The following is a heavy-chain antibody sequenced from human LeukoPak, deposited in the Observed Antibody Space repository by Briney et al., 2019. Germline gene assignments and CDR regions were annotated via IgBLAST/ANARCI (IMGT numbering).Heavy chain of an antibody. CDR1: GDSISRSY. CDR2: ISSRGRS. D-gene: IGHD3-22*01. CDR3: ARHRESYYESSHMGFDP. J-gene: IGHJ5*02. Sequence: PSETLSLTCTVSGDSISRSYWSWLRQPPGKGLEWIGYISSRGRSTYTPALKSRVTISADTSNNQFSLSLTSPTAADTAVYYCARHRESYYESSHMGFDPWGQGTLVIVSS. V-gene: IGHV4-59*08.